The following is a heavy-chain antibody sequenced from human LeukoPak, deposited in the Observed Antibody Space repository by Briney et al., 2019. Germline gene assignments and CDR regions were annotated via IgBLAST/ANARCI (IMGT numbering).Heavy chain of an antibody. J-gene: IGHJ4*02. D-gene: IGHD3-22*01. CDR2: LNPSGGST. V-gene: IGHV1-46*01. CDR3: AREWGLESSGYYYAY. CDR1: GYTVTSYY. Sequence: GASVKVSCKASGYTVTSYYMHWVRQAPGQGLEWMGILNPSGGSTSYAQKFQGRATLTRATSTSTVYMELSSLRSEDTAVYYCAREWGLESSGYYYAYWGQGTLVTVSS.